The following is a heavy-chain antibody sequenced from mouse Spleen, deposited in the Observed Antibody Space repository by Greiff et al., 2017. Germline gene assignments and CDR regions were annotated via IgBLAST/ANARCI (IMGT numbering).Heavy chain of an antibody. CDR2: IYPRDGST. CDR3: ARGGFMGNYFYFDY. Sequence: LEESDAELVKPGASVKISCKVSGYTFTDHTIHWMKQRPEQGLEWIGYIYPRDGSTKYNEKFKGKATLTADKSSSTAYMQLNSLTSEDSAVYFCARGGFMGNYFYFDYWGQGTTLTVSS. CDR1: GYTFTDHT. J-gene: IGHJ2*01. D-gene: IGHD2-1*01. V-gene: IGHV1-78*01.